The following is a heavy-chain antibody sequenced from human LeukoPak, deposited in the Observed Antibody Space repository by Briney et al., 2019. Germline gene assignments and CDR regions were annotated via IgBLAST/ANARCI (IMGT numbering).Heavy chain of an antibody. CDR1: GYTFTGYY. J-gene: IGHJ6*02. D-gene: IGHD4-23*01. Sequence: ASVKVSCKASGYTFTGYYIHWVRQAPGQGLEWMGWINPDSGGTNSAQNFQGRVTMTRDTSISTAYLELNRVGSDDTAVYYCAIDTVVMSTPYYYYYGMDGWGQGTTVTVSS. V-gene: IGHV1-2*02. CDR2: INPDSGGT. CDR3: AIDTVVMSTPYYYYYGMDG.